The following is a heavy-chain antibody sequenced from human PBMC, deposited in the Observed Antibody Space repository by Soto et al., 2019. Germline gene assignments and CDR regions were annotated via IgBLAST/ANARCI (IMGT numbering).Heavy chain of an antibody. CDR2: ISSSGSFI. D-gene: IGHD6-13*01. CDR3: AREPEGIAAALDY. Sequence: EVQLVESGGGLAKPGGSLRLSCAASGFTFRTYGMNWVRRAPGGGLEWVASISSSGSFIYYADSVKGRFTISRDDAEKSLYLQMNSLRAEDTALYYCAREPEGIAAALDYWGRGTLVTVSS. V-gene: IGHV3-21*01. J-gene: IGHJ4*02. CDR1: GFTFRTYG.